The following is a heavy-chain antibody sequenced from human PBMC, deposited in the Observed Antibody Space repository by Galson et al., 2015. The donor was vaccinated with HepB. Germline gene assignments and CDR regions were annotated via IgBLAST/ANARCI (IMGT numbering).Heavy chain of an antibody. Sequence: CKASGYTFTSSGISWVRQAPGQGLEWMGWISGFNGNTNYAQKVQGRVTMTTDTSTTTAYMELRSLRSDDSAIYYCARAPAVDPGGYVFGDWGQGTLGTVS. V-gene: IGHV1-18*04. J-gene: IGHJ4*02. CDR3: ARAPAVDPGGYVFGD. CDR2: ISGFNGNT. CDR1: GYTFTSSG. D-gene: IGHD5-12*01.